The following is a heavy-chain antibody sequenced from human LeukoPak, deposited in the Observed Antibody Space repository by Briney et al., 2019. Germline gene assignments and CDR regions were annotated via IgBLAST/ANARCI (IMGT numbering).Heavy chain of an antibody. CDR2: ITWNSRNI. CDR3: AKRSGGRSAATNSDYYYAMDV. J-gene: IGHJ6*02. CDR1: GFTFGDYA. D-gene: IGHD3-10*01. Sequence: GGSLRLSCAASGFTFGDYAMHWVRQAPGKGLEWVSGITWNSRNIGYADSVKGRFTISGDNAKNFLYLQMNGLKAEDTALYYCAKRSGGRSAATNSDYYYAMDVWGQGTTVTVSS. V-gene: IGHV3-9*01.